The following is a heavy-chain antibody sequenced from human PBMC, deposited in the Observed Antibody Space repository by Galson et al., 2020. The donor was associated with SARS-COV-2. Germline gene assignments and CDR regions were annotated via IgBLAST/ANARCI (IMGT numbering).Heavy chain of an antibody. V-gene: IGHV1-24*01. J-gene: IGHJ5*02. D-gene: IGHD2-2*01. CDR3: AVGPAAMVRGWFDP. CDR2: FDPEAGET. CDR1: GYTLTELS. Sequence: ASVKVSCKVSGYTLTELSMHWVRQAPGKGLEWMGGFDPEAGETIYAQKFQGRVTMTEDTSTDTAYMELSSLRSEDTAVYYCAVGPAAMVRGWFDPWGQGTLVTVSS.